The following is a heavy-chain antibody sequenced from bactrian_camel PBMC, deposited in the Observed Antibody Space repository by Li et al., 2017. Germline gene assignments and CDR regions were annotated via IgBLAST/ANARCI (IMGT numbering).Heavy chain of an antibody. CDR3: ATDGSSYSDYDPKYNY. D-gene: IGHD4*01. CDR1: GFTFSSFD. V-gene: IGHV3S10*01. CDR2: IYTGDGST. Sequence: DVQLVESGGGLVQPGGSLRLSCAASGFTFSSFDMSWVRQAPGKGLEWVSSIYTGDGSTYYADSVKDRFTASRDNAKNTVYLQMNNLKSEDTVLYYCATDGSSYSDYDPKYNYWGQGTQVTVS. J-gene: IGHJ4*01.